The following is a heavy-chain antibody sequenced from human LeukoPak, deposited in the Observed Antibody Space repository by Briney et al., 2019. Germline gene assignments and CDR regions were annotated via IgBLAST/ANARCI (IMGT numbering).Heavy chain of an antibody. CDR3: ARLGLLVDAAMGFDY. CDR1: GGSFSGYY. D-gene: IGHD5-18*01. Sequence: SETLSLTCAVYGGSFSGYYWSWIRQPPGKGREWIGEINHSGSTNYNPSLKSRVTISVDTSKNQFSLKLSSVTAADTAVYYCARLGLLVDAAMGFDYWGQGTLVTVSS. J-gene: IGHJ4*02. CDR2: INHSGST. V-gene: IGHV4-34*01.